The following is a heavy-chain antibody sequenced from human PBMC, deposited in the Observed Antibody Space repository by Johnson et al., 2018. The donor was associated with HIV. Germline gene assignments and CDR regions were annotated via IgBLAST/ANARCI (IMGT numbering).Heavy chain of an antibody. D-gene: IGHD3-16*01. Sequence: VQLVESGGGLIQPGGSLRLSCAASGFTVSSNYISWVRQAPGKGLEWVSVLYSGGRTYYADSVKGRFTIYRDNSMNTLYHQMTSLKAEDTAVYFCVRDAFDYRDASGRFGGAGVDIWCQGTVVTVSS. CDR2: LYSGGRT. J-gene: IGHJ3*02. CDR1: GFTVSSNY. V-gene: IGHV3-53*01. CDR3: VRDAFDYRDASGRFGGAGVDI.